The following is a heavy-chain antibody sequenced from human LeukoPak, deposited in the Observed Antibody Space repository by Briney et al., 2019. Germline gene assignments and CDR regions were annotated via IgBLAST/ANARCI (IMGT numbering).Heavy chain of an antibody. CDR3: ARDARSHCGTDACYGPYFDY. Sequence: PGGSLRLSCAVSGFTFSTSSMSWVRQSPGKGLEWISYFRGSSTTIYYADSVKCRFTITSNNARTSQYLQINDLRAEDTGVYFCARDARSHCGTDACYGPYFDYWGQGSLVTVSS. D-gene: IGHD2-2*01. J-gene: IGHJ4*02. V-gene: IGHV3-48*01. CDR2: FRGSSTTI. CDR1: GFTFSTSS.